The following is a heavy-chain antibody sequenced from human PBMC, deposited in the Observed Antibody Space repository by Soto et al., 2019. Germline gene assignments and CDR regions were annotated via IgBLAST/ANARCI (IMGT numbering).Heavy chain of an antibody. CDR1: GYTLTDFY. Sequence: DAGRVGCESSGYTLTDFYIHCVRQAPGQGLEWMGWINPNSGGTNSVQKFQGWVTMTRDTSISTAYMELSRLRSDDTAVYYCATSRASIAVAGETEYYFDYWGQGTLVTVSS. D-gene: IGHD6-19*01. CDR3: ATSRASIAVAGETEYYFDY. V-gene: IGHV1-2*04. J-gene: IGHJ4*02. CDR2: INPNSGGT.